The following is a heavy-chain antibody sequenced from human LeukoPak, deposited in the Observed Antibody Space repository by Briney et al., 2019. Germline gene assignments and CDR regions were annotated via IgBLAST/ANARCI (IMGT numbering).Heavy chain of an antibody. CDR2: ISTDNGNT. CDR1: GYTFTSYG. D-gene: IGHD3-22*01. Sequence: ASVKVSCKASGYTFTSYGISWVRQAPGQGLEWMGWISTDNGNTNYAQRFQGRVTVTTDTSTRTAYLELRSLRSDDTAVYYCAREFYDRGGYYFSPMDVWGKGTTVTVSS. V-gene: IGHV1-18*01. CDR3: AREFYDRGGYYFSPMDV. J-gene: IGHJ6*03.